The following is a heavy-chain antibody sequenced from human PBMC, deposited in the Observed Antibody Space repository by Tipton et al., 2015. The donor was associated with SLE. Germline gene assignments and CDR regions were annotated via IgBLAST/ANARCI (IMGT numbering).Heavy chain of an antibody. CDR3: ARTAAAATRWFDP. CDR2: IYYSGST. Sequence: TPSLTCTVSGGSISSSSYYWGWIRQPPGKGLEWIGSIYYSGSTYYNPSLKSRVTISVDTSKNQFSLKLSSVTAADTAVYYCARTAAAATRWFDPWGQGTLVAVSS. V-gene: IGHV4-39*01. D-gene: IGHD6-13*01. J-gene: IGHJ5*02. CDR1: GGSISSSSYY.